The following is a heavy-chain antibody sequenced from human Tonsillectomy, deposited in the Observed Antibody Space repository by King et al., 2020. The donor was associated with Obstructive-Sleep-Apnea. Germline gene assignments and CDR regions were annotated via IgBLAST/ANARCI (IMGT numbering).Heavy chain of an antibody. D-gene: IGHD3-9*01. Sequence: QLVQSGAEVKKPGASVTVSCMASGYSFTSYGISWVRQAPGQGLEWLGWISASNGNTNSAQQFQGGLTLTTDTSTSTAYMELRSLRSDDTAVYYCARGGYDILTGYYAGRDVDFDYWGQGTLVTVSS. CDR2: ISASNGNT. V-gene: IGHV1-18*01. CDR1: GYSFTSYG. CDR3: ARGGYDILTGYYAGRDVDFDY. J-gene: IGHJ4*02.